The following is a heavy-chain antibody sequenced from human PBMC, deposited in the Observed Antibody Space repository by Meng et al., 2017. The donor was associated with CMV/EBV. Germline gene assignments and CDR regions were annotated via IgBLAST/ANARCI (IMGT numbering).Heavy chain of an antibody. V-gene: IGHV1-58*01. J-gene: IGHJ6*02. CDR3: GAGYYDFWSGYYTSPTYGMDV. Sequence: SPSLSCKASGVTLTSSAAQCVRHARGQRLEWIGWNVVGSGNTNYAQKFQERVTITRDMSTSTAYMELSSLRSEDTAVYSGGAGYYDFWSGYYTSPTYGMDVWGQGTTVTVSS. CDR1: GVTLTSSA. D-gene: IGHD3-3*01. CDR2: NVVGSGNT.